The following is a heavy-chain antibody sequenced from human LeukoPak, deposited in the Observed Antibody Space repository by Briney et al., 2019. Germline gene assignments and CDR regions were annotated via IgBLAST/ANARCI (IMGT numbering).Heavy chain of an antibody. CDR1: GFTFSSYA. D-gene: IGHD2-2*01. J-gene: IGHJ4*02. Sequence: PGGSLRLSCAASGFTFSSYAMSWVRQAPGKGLKWVSSISTSGESTYYADSVKGRFTISRDNSKNTLYLHMNSLRAEDTAIYYCAKDALRLCSSTSCYLWGQGTLVTVSS. V-gene: IGHV3-23*01. CDR2: ISTSGEST. CDR3: AKDALRLCSSTSCYL.